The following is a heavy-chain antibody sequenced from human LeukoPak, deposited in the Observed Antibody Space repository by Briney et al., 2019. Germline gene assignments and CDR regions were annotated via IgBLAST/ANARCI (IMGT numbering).Heavy chain of an antibody. V-gene: IGHV4-34*01. CDR2: INHSGSA. CDR1: GGSFSGYY. CDR3: ARGPRSDWGSVHSYNYY. D-gene: IGHD3-16*01. Sequence: SETLSLTCAAYGGSFSGYYWSWIRQSPGKGLEWIGEINHSGSAHYNPSLKGRVTISVDTSKNQLSLKLGSLTAADTAVYYCARGPRSDWGSVHSYNYY. J-gene: IGHJ6*01.